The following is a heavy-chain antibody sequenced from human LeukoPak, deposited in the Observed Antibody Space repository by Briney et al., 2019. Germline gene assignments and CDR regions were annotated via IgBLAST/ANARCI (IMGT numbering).Heavy chain of an antibody. D-gene: IGHD6-13*01. CDR2: ISSSSSYT. J-gene: IGHJ6*02. Sequence: GGSLRLSCAASGFTFSNYDMTWIRQAPGKGLEWVSYISSSSSYTDYADSVKGRFTISRDKAKKTLYLQMNSLRAEDTAVYYCAREGCSDGTWYFPYHFYYYGMDVWGQGTTVTVSS. CDR3: AREGCSDGTWYFPYHFYYYGMDV. CDR1: GFTFSNYD. V-gene: IGHV3-11*06.